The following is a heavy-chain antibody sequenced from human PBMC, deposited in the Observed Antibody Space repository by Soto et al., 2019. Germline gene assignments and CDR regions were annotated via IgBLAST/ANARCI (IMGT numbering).Heavy chain of an antibody. CDR3: AKQQGPGTPYYYAMDV. J-gene: IGHJ6*02. D-gene: IGHD1-1*01. V-gene: IGHV3-23*01. Sequence: EVQLLESGGGLVQPGGSLRLSCAASGFTFSSYAMSWVRQAPGKGLEWVSVIRSSGDRTYYADSVKGRFTISRDNSKNTLYMQMNSLRAEDTAVYYCAKQQGPGTPYYYAMDVCGQGPTLTVSS. CDR2: IRSSGDRT. CDR1: GFTFSSYA.